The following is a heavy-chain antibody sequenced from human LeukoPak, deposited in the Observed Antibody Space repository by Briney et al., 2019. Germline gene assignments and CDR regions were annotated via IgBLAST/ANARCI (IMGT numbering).Heavy chain of an antibody. Sequence: PGGSLRLSCAASGFTFSSYAMHWVRQAPGKGLEWVAVISYDGSNKYYADSVKGRFTISRDNSKNTLYLQMNSLRAEDTAVYYCARGSRGVHGGCFDYWGQGTLVTVSS. D-gene: IGHD3-10*01. CDR2: ISYDGSNK. CDR1: GFTFSSYA. V-gene: IGHV3-30-3*01. CDR3: ARGSRGVHGGCFDY. J-gene: IGHJ4*02.